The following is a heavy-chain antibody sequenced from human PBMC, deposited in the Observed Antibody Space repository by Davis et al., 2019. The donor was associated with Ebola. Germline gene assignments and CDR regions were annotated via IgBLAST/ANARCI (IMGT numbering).Heavy chain of an antibody. V-gene: IGHV1-2*06. D-gene: IGHD2-2*02. Sequence: ASVKVSCKASGYTFSGNYIQWVRQAPGQGLEWMGRINPNSGGTNYAQKFQGRVAITRDTSISTAYMDLSRLRSDDTAVYFCARDRGDYTASLPDFWGQGTLVTVSS. CDR1: GYTFSGNY. CDR3: ARDRGDYTASLPDF. CDR2: INPNSGGT. J-gene: IGHJ4*02.